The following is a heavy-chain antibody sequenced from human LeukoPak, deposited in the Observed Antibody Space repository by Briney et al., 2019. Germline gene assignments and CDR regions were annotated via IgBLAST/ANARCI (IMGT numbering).Heavy chain of an antibody. CDR2: INPNSGGT. Sequence: ASVTVSCKASGYTFTVYYMHWVRQAPGQGREWMGWINPNSGGTNYAQKFQGRVTITRDTSISTAYMELSSLRSDDTAVYYCARDGEAMVRGGEYYYYYYYMDVWGKGTTVTMSS. V-gene: IGHV1-2*02. J-gene: IGHJ6*03. CDR3: ARDGEAMVRGGEYYYYYYYMDV. D-gene: IGHD3-10*01. CDR1: GYTFTVYY.